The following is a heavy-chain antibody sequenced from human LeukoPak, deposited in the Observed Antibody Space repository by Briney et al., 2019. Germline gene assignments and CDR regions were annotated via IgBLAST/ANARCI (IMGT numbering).Heavy chain of an antibody. Sequence: GGSLRLSCAGSGFTLSSNWMHWVRQAPGKGLVWVSRFYSDGSRTNYADSVKGRFTISGDNAKNTQYLQMNSLRAEDTAVYYCARAPYSSGLFDYWGQGTLVTVSS. CDR3: ARAPYSSGLFDY. J-gene: IGHJ4*02. CDR2: FYSDGSRT. CDR1: GFTLSSNW. D-gene: IGHD6-19*01. V-gene: IGHV3-74*01.